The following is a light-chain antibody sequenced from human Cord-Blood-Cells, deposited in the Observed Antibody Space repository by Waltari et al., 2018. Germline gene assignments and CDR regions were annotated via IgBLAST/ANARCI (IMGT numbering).Light chain of an antibody. J-gene: IGLJ1*01. CDR3: SSYTTRSTFS. V-gene: IGLV2-14*01. CDR1: SSDVGGYNY. CDR2: GVS. Sequence: QSAPTQPRSVSGSPGQSVTISCTGTSSDVGGYNYVSWYQQHPGKAPQLIIYGVSNRPSGVSARFSGPQSGNTSSLTTSGLQADGEAYYYCSSYTTRSTFSFGAVTRLTVL.